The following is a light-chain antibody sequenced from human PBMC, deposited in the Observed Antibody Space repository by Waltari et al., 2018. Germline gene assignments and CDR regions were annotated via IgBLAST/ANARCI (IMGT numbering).Light chain of an antibody. V-gene: IGKV1-39*01. CDR2: VAS. CDR3: QQCKSSSWT. Sequence: DIQMTQSPSSLSASVGERVTITCRASQSIRHYLNWYQQKPQKAPKLLMFVASRLESGVPSRFSASGSGTEFTLTISNLQPDDFATYYCQQCKSSSWTFGQGTKVEIK. J-gene: IGKJ1*01. CDR1: QSIRHY.